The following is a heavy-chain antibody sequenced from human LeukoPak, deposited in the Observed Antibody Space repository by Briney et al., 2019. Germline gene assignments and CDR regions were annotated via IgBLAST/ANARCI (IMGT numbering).Heavy chain of an antibody. Sequence: GGSLRLSCTATGFTFSSYAMSWVRQAPGKGLECVSAISGSGGSTYYADSVKGRFTISRDNSKNTLYLQMNSLRAEDTAVYYCAKDRRMVRGVFDYWGQGTLVTVSS. V-gene: IGHV3-23*01. D-gene: IGHD3-10*01. CDR2: ISGSGGST. J-gene: IGHJ4*02. CDR3: AKDRRMVRGVFDY. CDR1: GFTFSSYA.